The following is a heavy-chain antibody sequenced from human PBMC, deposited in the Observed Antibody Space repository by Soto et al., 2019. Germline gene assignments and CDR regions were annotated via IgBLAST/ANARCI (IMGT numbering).Heavy chain of an antibody. CDR3: ARRCDSTSCLAHFDY. V-gene: IGHV1-8*01. D-gene: IGHD2-2*01. Sequence: QVQLVQSGAEVRKPGASVKVSCEASGYTFTSYDIYWVRQATGQGLEWMGWMNPNTGNSGYAQKFQGRVTMTSDTSISTAHMELSSLRSDDTAVYYCARRCDSTSCLAHFDYWGQGTLVTVSS. CDR2: MNPNTGNS. CDR1: GYTFTSYD. J-gene: IGHJ4*02.